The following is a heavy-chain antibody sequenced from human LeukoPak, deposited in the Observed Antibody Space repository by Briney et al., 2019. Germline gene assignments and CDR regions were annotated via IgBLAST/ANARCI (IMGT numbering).Heavy chain of an antibody. CDR2: IFPGDSDS. Sequence: GESLKISCKGSGYSFTSYWIGWVRQMPGKGLEWVGIIFPGDSDSRYSPSLQGQVTISADTSISTAHLQWSSLKASDTAMYFCARPYSSGWPYSFEYWGQGTLVTVSS. J-gene: IGHJ4*02. D-gene: IGHD6-19*01. CDR3: ARPYSSGWPYSFEY. V-gene: IGHV5-51*01. CDR1: GYSFTSYW.